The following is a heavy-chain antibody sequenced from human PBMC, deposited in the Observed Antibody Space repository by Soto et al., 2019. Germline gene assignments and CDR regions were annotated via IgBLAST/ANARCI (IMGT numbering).Heavy chain of an antibody. Sequence: EVQLVESGGGLVQPGESLRLSCAVSGFTFSSSWMNWVRQAPGKGLEWVANIKEDGSEKDYVDPVKGRFTITRDNAKNSLYLQMNNLRAEDTAVYFCTRKRFGMDVWGQGTTVTVSS. CDR3: TRKRFGMDV. J-gene: IGHJ6*02. V-gene: IGHV3-7*03. CDR2: IKEDGSEK. CDR1: GFTFSSSW.